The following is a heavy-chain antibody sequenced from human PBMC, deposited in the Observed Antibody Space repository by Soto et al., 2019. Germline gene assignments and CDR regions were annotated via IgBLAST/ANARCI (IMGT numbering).Heavy chain of an antibody. CDR3: ARDGGALYYGMDV. CDR2: INPNSGGT. D-gene: IGHD3-16*01. Sequence: ASSQVSCWASCYTFPGYYMHCVRQAPGQGLEWMGWINPNSGGTNYAQKFQGRVTMTRDTSISTAYMELSRLRSDDTAVYYCARDGGALYYGMDVWGQGNTVTVS. V-gene: IGHV1-2*02. CDR1: CYTFPGYY. J-gene: IGHJ6*02.